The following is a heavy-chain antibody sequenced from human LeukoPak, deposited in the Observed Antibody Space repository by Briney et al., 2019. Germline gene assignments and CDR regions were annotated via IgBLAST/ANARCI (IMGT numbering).Heavy chain of an antibody. V-gene: IGHV3-11*03. CDR1: GFTFSDYY. CDR3: ARILAVASFHPFDY. CDR2: ISSSSYT. J-gene: IGHJ4*02. D-gene: IGHD6-19*01. Sequence: GGSLRLSCAASGFTFSDYYMNWIRQAPGKGLEWVSYISSSSYTNYADSVKGRFTVSRDNAKKSLCLQMNSLRAEDTAVYYCARILAVASFHPFDYWGQGTLVTVSS.